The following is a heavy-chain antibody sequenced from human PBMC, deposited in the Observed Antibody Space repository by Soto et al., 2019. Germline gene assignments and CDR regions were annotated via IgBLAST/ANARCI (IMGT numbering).Heavy chain of an antibody. CDR2: IKSKTDGETI. CDR1: GFTFSKAW. Sequence: GGSLRLSCAASGFTFSKAWMNWVRQAPGKGLEWVGRIKSKTDGETIYYAAPVKGRFTISRDDSKNTLYLQMNSLRSEDTAVYYCAADSRSLTSPHFDHWGQGT. J-gene: IGHJ4*02. CDR3: AADSRSLTSPHFDH. V-gene: IGHV3-15*07. D-gene: IGHD2-2*01.